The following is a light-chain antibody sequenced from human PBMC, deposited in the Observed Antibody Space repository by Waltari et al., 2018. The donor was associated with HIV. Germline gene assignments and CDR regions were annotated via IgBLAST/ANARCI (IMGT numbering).Light chain of an antibody. CDR3: QQYNNWPPYT. J-gene: IGKJ2*01. CDR2: GAS. CDR1: ESLNSP. V-gene: IGKV3-15*01. Sequence: VMTQSPATISKSRGETATLSCRASESLNSPLAWSQHKPGQPPRLLIYGASTRAAGIPARFRGSGSGTEFRLTISSLQSEDFAVYYCQQYNNWPPYTFGQGTRLEIK.